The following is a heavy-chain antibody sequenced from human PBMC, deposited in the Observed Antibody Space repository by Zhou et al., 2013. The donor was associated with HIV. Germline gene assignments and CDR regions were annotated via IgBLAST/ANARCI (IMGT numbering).Heavy chain of an antibody. D-gene: IGHD2-2*01. Sequence: QVQLVQSGAEVKKPGSSVKVSCKASGGTFSSYAISWVRQAPGQGLEWMGGIIPIFGTANYAQKFQGRVTITTDESTSTAYMELSSLRSEDTAVYYCAREGDIVVVPAAPGHAFDIWGQGDNGHRLF. CDR1: GGTFSSYA. J-gene: IGHJ3*02. CDR3: AREGDIVVVPAAPGHAFDI. CDR2: IIPIFGTA. V-gene: IGHV1-69*05.